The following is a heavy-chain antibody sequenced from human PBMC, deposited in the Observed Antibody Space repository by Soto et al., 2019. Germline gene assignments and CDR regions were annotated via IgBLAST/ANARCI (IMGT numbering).Heavy chain of an antibody. J-gene: IGHJ5*02. CDR2: IIPILGIA. CDR3: ARGPSIAAALGGHWFDP. Sequence: SVKVSCKASGGTFSSYTISWVRQAPGQGLEWMGRIIPILGIANYAQKFQGRVTITADKSTSTAYMELSSLRSEDTAVYYCARGPSIAAALGGHWFDPWGQGTLVTVSS. CDR1: GGTFSSYT. D-gene: IGHD6-13*01. V-gene: IGHV1-69*02.